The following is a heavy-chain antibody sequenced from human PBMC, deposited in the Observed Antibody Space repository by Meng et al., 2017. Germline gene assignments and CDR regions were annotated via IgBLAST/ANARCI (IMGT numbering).Heavy chain of an antibody. CDR1: GGSFSGSY. Sequence: VQLKQWGAGLLKPSETLSLTCGVYGGSFSGSYWGWIRQPPGKGLEWIGEINHSGSTNYNPSLKSRVTISVDTSKNQFSLKLSSVTAADTAVYYCARDYHNWNPKINWFDPWGQGTLVTVSS. CDR2: INHSGST. CDR3: ARDYHNWNPKINWFDP. V-gene: IGHV4-34*01. J-gene: IGHJ5*02. D-gene: IGHD1-20*01.